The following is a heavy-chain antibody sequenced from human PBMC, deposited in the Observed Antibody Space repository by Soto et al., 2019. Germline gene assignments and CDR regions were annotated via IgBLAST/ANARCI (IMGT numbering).Heavy chain of an antibody. CDR2: ISATGGGT. D-gene: IGHD3-16*01. CDR1: GFKFSNYA. Sequence: GESLKISCAASGFKFSNYAMSWVRQAPGKGLEWVSLISATGGGTYYADSVKGRFTISRDNSHNTLYLQVHSLTAEDTAVYYCAKDRRAGGNSAFYFDFWGQGAQVTVSS. V-gene: IGHV3-23*01. J-gene: IGHJ4*02. CDR3: AKDRRAGGNSAFYFDF.